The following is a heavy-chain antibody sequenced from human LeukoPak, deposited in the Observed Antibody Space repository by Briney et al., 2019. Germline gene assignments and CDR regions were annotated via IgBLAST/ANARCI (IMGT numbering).Heavy chain of an antibody. V-gene: IGHV4-30-4*01. D-gene: IGHD1-1*01. CDR3: ARVLRVERRSIDY. CDR1: GGSITSDDYY. J-gene: IGHJ4*02. Sequence: SETLSLTCTVSGGSITSDDYYWSWIRQPPGKGLEWIGYIFRTGSTYYKASLRSRVNILLDSSKNQFSLNLNSVPAADTAVYFCARVLRVERRSIDYWGQGILVTVSS. CDR2: IFRTGST.